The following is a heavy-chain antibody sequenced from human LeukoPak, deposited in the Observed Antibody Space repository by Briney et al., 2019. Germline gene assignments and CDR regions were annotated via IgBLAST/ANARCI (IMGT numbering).Heavy chain of an antibody. Sequence: PSETLPLTCSVSGGSISSGGYYWSWIRQPPGKGLEWIGYIYYSGSTNYNPSLKSRVTISVDTSKNQFSLKLSSVTAADTAVYYCARDSNGSGSYYKTPGWFDPWGQGTLVTVSS. V-gene: IGHV4-61*08. CDR1: GGSISSGGYY. CDR3: ARDSNGSGSYYKTPGWFDP. D-gene: IGHD3-10*01. CDR2: IYYSGST. J-gene: IGHJ5*02.